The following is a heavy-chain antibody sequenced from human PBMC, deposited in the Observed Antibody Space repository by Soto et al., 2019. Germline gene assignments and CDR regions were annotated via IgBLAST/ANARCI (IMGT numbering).Heavy chain of an antibody. J-gene: IGHJ6*02. V-gene: IGHV4-30-4*01. CDR2: IHDNGST. CDR1: GDSIGSGDYC. D-gene: IGHD5-18*01. Sequence: PSETLSLTCTFAGDSIGSGDYCWSWIRQPPGKGLEWIGYIHDNGSTHYSPSLQSRISMSIDTSKNHISLRLSSVTAADTAVYYCARDQVDTEMYPYGMDVWGHGTTVT. CDR3: ARDQVDTEMYPYGMDV.